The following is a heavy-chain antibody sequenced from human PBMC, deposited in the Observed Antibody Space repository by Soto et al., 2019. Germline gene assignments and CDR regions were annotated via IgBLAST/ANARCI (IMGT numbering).Heavy chain of an antibody. CDR2: ISSSSSTI. Sequence: EVQLVESGGGLVQPGGSLRLSCAASGFTFSSYSMNWVRQAPGKGLEWVSYISSSSSTIYYADSVKGRFTISRDNAKNSLYLQMNSLRDEDTAVYYCARDGWELLRPYYFDYWGQGTLVTVSS. CDR3: ARDGWELLRPYYFDY. V-gene: IGHV3-48*02. CDR1: GFTFSSYS. J-gene: IGHJ4*02. D-gene: IGHD1-26*01.